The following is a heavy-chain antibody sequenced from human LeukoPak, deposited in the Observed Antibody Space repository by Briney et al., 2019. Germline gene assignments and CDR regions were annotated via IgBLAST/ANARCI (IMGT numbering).Heavy chain of an antibody. CDR3: ARVSLGYCSSTSCYPGPVFGY. V-gene: IGHV4-59*01. CDR1: GGSISSYY. Sequence: SETLSLTCTVSGGSISSYYWSWIRQPPGKGLEWIGYIYYSGSTNYNPSLKSRVTISVDTSKNQFSLKLSSVTAADTAVYYCARVSLGYCSSTSCYPGPVFGYWGQGTLVTVSS. CDR2: IYYSGST. J-gene: IGHJ4*02. D-gene: IGHD2-2*01.